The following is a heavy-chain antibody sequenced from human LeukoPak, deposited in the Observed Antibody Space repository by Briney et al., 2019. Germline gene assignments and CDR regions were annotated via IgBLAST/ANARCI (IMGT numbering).Heavy chain of an antibody. D-gene: IGHD2-2*01. CDR3: ARSGVPAAMGGAFDI. Sequence: GGSLRLSCAASGFTFSRYWMNWVRQAPGKGLEWVANIEQDGSAQNYVDSVKGRFTISRDNAGNSLYLQMNSLRAEDTAVYYCARSGVPAAMGGAFDIWGQGTMVTVSS. CDR2: IEQDGSAQ. V-gene: IGHV3-7*01. CDR1: GFTFSRYW. J-gene: IGHJ3*02.